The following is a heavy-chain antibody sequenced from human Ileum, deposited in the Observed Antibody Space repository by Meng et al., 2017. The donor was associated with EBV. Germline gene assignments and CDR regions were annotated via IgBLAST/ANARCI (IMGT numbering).Heavy chain of an antibody. CDR3: ARERGGGDRGIQ. J-gene: IGHJ4*02. V-gene: IGHV4-61*08. D-gene: IGHD2-21*02. CDR2: MSYTGST. Sequence: HLPAAGPGLVNPSETLSLTCSGSNGSVSSYGYYWAVIWQPPVKGLEWIGYMSYTGSTNSKYTLKSRVTISVDKSKNQFSLKLSSVTAADTAVYYCARERGGGDRGIQWGQGTLVTVSS. CDR1: NGSVSSYGYY.